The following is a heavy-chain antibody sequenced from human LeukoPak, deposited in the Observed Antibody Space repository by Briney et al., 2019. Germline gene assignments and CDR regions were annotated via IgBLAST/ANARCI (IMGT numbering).Heavy chain of an antibody. J-gene: IGHJ4*02. V-gene: IGHV1-18*01. CDR3: ARSPGLYDSSGYPDY. Sequence: PVKVSCKASGYTFTSYGISWVRQAPGQGLEWMGWISAYNGNTNYAQKLQGRVTMTTDTSTSTAYMELRSLRSDDTAVYYCARSPGLYDSSGYPDYWGQGTLVTVSS. CDR1: GYTFTSYG. CDR2: ISAYNGNT. D-gene: IGHD3-22*01.